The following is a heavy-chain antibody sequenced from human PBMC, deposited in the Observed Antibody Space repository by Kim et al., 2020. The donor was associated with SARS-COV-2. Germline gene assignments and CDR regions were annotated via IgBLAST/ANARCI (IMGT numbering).Heavy chain of an antibody. CDR1: GFTFSSYW. V-gene: IGHV3-7*01. CDR3: ARDSEFSRLGEVYYYYYGMDV. D-gene: IGHD3-10*01. Sequence: GGSLRLSCAASGFTFSSYWMSWVRQAPGKGLEWVANIKQDGSEKYYVDSVKGRFTISRDNAKNSLYLQMNSLRAEDTAVYYCARDSEFSRLGEVYYYYYGMDVWGQGTTVTVSS. CDR2: IKQDGSEK. J-gene: IGHJ6*02.